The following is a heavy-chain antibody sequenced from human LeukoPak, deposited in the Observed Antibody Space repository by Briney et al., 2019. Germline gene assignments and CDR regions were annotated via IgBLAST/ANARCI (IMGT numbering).Heavy chain of an antibody. CDR3: ARHRAHYYDSSGYSDY. Sequence: SGTLSLTCAVYGGSFSGYYWSWIRQPPGKGLEWIGEINHSGSTNYNPSLKSRVTISVDTSKNQFSLKLSSVTAADTAVYYCARHRAHYYDSSGYSDYWGQGTLVTVSS. CDR1: GGSFSGYY. D-gene: IGHD3-22*01. V-gene: IGHV4-34*01. CDR2: INHSGST. J-gene: IGHJ4*02.